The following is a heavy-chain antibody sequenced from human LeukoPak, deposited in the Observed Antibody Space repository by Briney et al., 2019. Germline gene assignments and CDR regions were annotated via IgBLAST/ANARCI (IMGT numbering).Heavy chain of an antibody. V-gene: IGHV3-21*01. CDR3: ARGWGSYYFDS. J-gene: IGHJ4*02. D-gene: IGHD3-16*01. CDR2: FTSSSSSI. CDR1: GFTFSAYT. Sequence: GGSLRLPCAASGFTFSAYTMSWVRQAPGKGLEWVSSFTSSSSSIYYADSVKGRFTISRDNAKNSLYLQLSSLGAEDTAVYYCARGWGSYYFDSWGQGTLVTVSS.